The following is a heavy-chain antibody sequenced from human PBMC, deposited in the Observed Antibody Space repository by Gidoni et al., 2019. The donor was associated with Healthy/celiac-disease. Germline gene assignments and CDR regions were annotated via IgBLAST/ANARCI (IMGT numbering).Heavy chain of an antibody. Sequence: QVQMDQSGAELKQPGYSVKVSCKPSGGTFSSYAISWVRQAPGQGLEWMGGIIPIFCTANYAQKFQGRVTITADESSSTAYMELSSLRSEDTALYYCARDPVAARPHDLGGWFDPWGQGTLFTVSS. J-gene: IGHJ5*02. CDR1: GGTFSSYA. V-gene: IGHV1-69*01. CDR2: IIPIFCTA. D-gene: IGHD6-6*01. CDR3: ARDPVAARPHDLGGWFDP.